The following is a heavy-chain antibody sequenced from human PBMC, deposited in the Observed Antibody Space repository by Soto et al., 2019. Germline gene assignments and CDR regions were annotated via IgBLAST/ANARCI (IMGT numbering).Heavy chain of an antibody. V-gene: IGHV3-48*02. CDR3: ARGDRFRCSGDRCFSDGLFLS. CDR2: INGSSSTM. CDR1: GFTFGIYS. J-gene: IGHJ5*02. Sequence: EVQLVESGGGLVQRGGSLRLSCAASGFTFGIYSMNWVRQAPGKGLEWISYINGSSSTMYYADSVKGRFIISRDNADNSLYLQMNSQRDAETAVYYCARGDRFRCSGDRCFSDGLFLSWGQGTLVTVSS. D-gene: IGHD2-15*01.